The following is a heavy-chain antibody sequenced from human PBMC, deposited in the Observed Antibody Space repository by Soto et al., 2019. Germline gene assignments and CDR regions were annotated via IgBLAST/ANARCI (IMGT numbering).Heavy chain of an antibody. CDR1: SGSISSSNW. J-gene: IGHJ6*03. Sequence: QVQLQESGPGLVKPSGTLSLTCAVSSGSISSSNWWSWVRQPPGKGLEWIGEIYHSGSTNYNPSLKSRVTISVDKSKDQFSLKLSSVTAADTAVYYCVRGQILWFGESSYMDVWGKGTTVTVSS. CDR2: IYHSGST. D-gene: IGHD3-10*01. CDR3: VRGQILWFGESSYMDV. V-gene: IGHV4-4*02.